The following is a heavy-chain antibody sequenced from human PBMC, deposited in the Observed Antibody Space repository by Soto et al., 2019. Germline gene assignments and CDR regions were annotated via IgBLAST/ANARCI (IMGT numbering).Heavy chain of an antibody. CDR1: GFPFTNYW. V-gene: IGHV3-74*01. CDR3: ACWGHIVPVAPSDFDR. J-gene: IGHJ4*02. D-gene: IGHD2-8*02. CDR2: ISPDGSDV. Sequence: GGPLRLACTASGFPFTNYWMNWVRQTPGKGLMWVSRISPDGSDVGYADSVEGRFTVSRDNAKNTLYLQMHSLRAEDTAMYYCACWGHIVPVAPSDFDRWGQGTLVTVSS.